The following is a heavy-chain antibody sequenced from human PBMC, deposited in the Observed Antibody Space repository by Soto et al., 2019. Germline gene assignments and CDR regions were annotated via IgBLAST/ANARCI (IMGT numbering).Heavy chain of an antibody. CDR3: EGLFWSGYYPERLVY. V-gene: IGHV4-39*01. CDR1: GGSISSSSYY. D-gene: IGHD3-3*01. J-gene: IGHJ4*02. CDR2: IYYSGST. Sequence: PSETLSLTCTVSGGSISSSSYYWGWIRQPPGKGLEWIGSIYYSGSTYYNPSLKSRVTISVDTSKNQFSLKLSSVTAADTAVYYCEGLFWSGYYPERLVYWGQGTLVTVSS.